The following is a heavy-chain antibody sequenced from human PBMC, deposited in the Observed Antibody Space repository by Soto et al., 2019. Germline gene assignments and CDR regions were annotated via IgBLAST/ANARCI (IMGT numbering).Heavy chain of an antibody. CDR1: GFTFSNYW. J-gene: IGHJ6*03. V-gene: IGHV3-74*03. CDR2: INSDGTTT. CDR3: ARGPHYYYYYMDV. Sequence: EVHMVESGGGLVQPGGSLRLSCAASGFTFSNYWMYWVRPAPGKGLVWVSRINSDGTTTTYADSVKGRFTISRDNAKNTLYLQMNSLRAEDTAVYYCARGPHYYYYYMDVWGKGTTVTVSS.